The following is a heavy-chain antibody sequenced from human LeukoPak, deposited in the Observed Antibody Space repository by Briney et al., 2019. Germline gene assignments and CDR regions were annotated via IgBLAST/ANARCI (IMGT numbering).Heavy chain of an antibody. D-gene: IGHD3-22*01. V-gene: IGHV3-15*01. J-gene: IGHJ4*02. CDR2: IKSKTNGGTT. CDR3: TTDADPGTSYYYGVGLL. CDR1: GFTFSNAW. Sequence: GGSLRLSCAASGFTFSNAWMNWVRQSPGKGLEWVGRIKSKTNGGTTDYAAPVKGRFTISRDDSKKTLYLEMNSLKTEDTAVYYCTTDADPGTSYYYGVGLLWGQGTLVTVSS.